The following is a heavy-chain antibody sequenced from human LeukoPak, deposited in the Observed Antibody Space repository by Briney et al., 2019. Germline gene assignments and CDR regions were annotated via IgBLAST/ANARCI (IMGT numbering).Heavy chain of an antibody. J-gene: IGHJ4*02. CDR1: GFTFSSYS. V-gene: IGHV3-21*01. CDR3: ARESVVAATLPHPFDY. D-gene: IGHD2-15*01. CDR2: ISSSSYI. Sequence: GGSLRLSCAASGFTFSSYSMNWVRQAPGKGLEWVSSISSSSYIYYADSVKGRFTISRDNAKNSLYLQMNNLRAEDTAVYYCARESVVAATLPHPFDYWGQGTLVTVSS.